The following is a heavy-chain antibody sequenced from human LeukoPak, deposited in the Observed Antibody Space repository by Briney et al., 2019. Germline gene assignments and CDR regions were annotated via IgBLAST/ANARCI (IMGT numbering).Heavy chain of an antibody. CDR3: ARDGDSGTYYYFDS. Sequence: PGGSLRLSCAASGFTFSSNAMHWVRQAPGKGLEWVAVISYDGSNKYYADSVKGRFTISRDNSKNTLYLQMNSLRAEDTAVYYCARDGDSGTYYYFDSWGQGTLVTVSS. J-gene: IGHJ4*02. CDR1: GFTFSSNA. V-gene: IGHV3-30-3*01. CDR2: ISYDGSNK. D-gene: IGHD1-26*01.